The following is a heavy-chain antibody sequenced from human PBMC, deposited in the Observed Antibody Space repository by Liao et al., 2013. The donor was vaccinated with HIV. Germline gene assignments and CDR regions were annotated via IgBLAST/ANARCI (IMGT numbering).Heavy chain of an antibody. D-gene: IGHD3-16*01. Sequence: QVQLQESGPGLVKPSQTLSLTCTVSGGSINSGDYYWSWIRQPPGKGLEWIGYIYHSGSTYYNPSLKSRVTISVDRSKNQFSLKLSSVTAADTAVYYCAKYDDLTFGYFHHWGQGTLVTVSS. J-gene: IGHJ1*01. CDR3: AKYDDLTFGYFHH. CDR1: GGSINSGDYY. V-gene: IGHV4-30-2*01. CDR2: IYHSGST.